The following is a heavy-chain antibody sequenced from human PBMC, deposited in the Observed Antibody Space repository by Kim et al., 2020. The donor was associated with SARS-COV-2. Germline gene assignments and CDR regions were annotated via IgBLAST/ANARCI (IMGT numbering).Heavy chain of an antibody. D-gene: IGHD3-10*01. CDR3: ARGGGSGSYYNYYYSMDD. CDR2: INAGNGNT. CDR1: GYTFTSYA. Sequence: ASVKVSCKASGYTFTSYAMHWVRQAPGQRLEWMGWINAGNGNTKYSQKFQGRVTITRDTSASTAYMELSSLRSEDTAVYYCARGGGSGSYYNYYYSMDDWGQGTPVTVSS. J-gene: IGHJ6*02. V-gene: IGHV1-3*01.